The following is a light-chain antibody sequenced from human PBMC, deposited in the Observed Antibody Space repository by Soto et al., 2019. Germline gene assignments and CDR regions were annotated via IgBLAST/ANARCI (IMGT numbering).Light chain of an antibody. CDR3: SSYAGTHVV. Sequence: QSVLTQPPSAPGSPGQSVTISCTGTSSDVGGYNYVSWYQQHPGKAPKLMIYDVSKRPSGVPDRFSGSKSGNTASLTVSGLQADDEADYYCSSYAGTHVVFGTGTKVTVL. CDR2: DVS. J-gene: IGLJ1*01. V-gene: IGLV2-8*01. CDR1: SSDVGGYNY.